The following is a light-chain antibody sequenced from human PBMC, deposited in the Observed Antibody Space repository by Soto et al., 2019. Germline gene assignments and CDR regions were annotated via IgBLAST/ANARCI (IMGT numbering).Light chain of an antibody. J-gene: IGLJ2*01. CDR2: GDS. V-gene: IGLV1-40*01. CDR1: RSNIGAGFD. CDR3: QSYDSSLKGV. Sequence: QLVLTQPPSVSGAPGQRVTISCTGTRSNIGAGFDVNWYQQLPGTAPKLLIHGDSHRPSGVPDRFSGSKSGTSASLAITGLQADDEADYYCQSYDSSLKGVFGGGTKVTVL.